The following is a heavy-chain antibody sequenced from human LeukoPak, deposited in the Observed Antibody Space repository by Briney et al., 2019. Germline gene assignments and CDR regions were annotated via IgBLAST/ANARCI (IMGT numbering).Heavy chain of an antibody. CDR2: INHSGST. V-gene: IGHV4-34*01. CDR1: GGSFSGYY. CDR3: ARGYNWNDGNWFDP. J-gene: IGHJ5*02. D-gene: IGHD1-1*01. Sequence: SETLSLTCAVYGGSFSGYYWSWIRQPPGKGLEWIGEINHSGSTNYNPSLKSRVTISVDTSKNQFSLKLSSVTAADTAVYYCARGYNWNDGNWFDPWGQGTLVTVSS.